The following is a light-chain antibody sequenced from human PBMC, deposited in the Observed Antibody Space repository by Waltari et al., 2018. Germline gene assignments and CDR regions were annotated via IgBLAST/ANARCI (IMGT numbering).Light chain of an antibody. CDR3: QQSYT. CDR2: GAS. Sequence: DIQMTQSPSSLSASVGEKVTIPCRASQGFREYLNWYQQKPGKAPKLLIYGASSLQSGVPSRFSGSGSGTDFTLSITSLQPEDSATYYCQQSYTFGGGTKVEIK. V-gene: IGKV1-39*01. J-gene: IGKJ4*01. CDR1: QGFREY.